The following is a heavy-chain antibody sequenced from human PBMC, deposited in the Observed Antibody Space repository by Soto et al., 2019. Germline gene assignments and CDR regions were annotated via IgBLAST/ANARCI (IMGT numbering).Heavy chain of an antibody. CDR2: INHSGST. CDR1: GGAFSVYY. V-gene: IGHV4-34*01. CDR3: ASLMATFEYFQH. J-gene: IGHJ1*01. Sequence: SETLSLTCAVYGGAFSVYYWSWIRQPPGKGLEWIGEINHSGSTNYNPSLKSRVTISVDTSKNQFSLKLSSVTAEDTAVYYCASLMATFEYFQHWVQGNLVTLYS. D-gene: IGHD5-12*01.